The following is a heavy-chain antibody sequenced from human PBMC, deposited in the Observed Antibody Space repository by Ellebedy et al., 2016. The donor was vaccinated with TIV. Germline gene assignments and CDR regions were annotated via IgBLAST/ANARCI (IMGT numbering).Heavy chain of an antibody. Sequence: GGSLRLSCAASGFIFSSYSMNWVRQAPGKGLEWVSSISSSSSYIHYADSVKGRFTISRDNAKNSLYLQMNSLRDEDTAVYYCARDRGRFGELSNWGQGTLVTVSS. CDR1: GFIFSSYS. V-gene: IGHV3-21*01. D-gene: IGHD3-10*01. CDR3: ARDRGRFGELSN. CDR2: ISSSSSYI. J-gene: IGHJ4*02.